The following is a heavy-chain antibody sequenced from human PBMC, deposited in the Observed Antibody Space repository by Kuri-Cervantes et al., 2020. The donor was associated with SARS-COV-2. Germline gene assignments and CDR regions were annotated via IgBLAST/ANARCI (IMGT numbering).Heavy chain of an antibody. Sequence: SVKVSCKASGGTFSSYAISWVRQAPGQGLEWMGGIIPIFGTANYAQKFQGRVTITADKSTSTAYMELSSLRSEDTAVYYCARATGTTGSRAFDIWGQGTMVTVSS. D-gene: IGHD1-1*01. J-gene: IGHJ3*02. CDR2: IIPIFGTA. CDR3: ARATGTTGSRAFDI. CDR1: GGTFSSYA. V-gene: IGHV1-69*06.